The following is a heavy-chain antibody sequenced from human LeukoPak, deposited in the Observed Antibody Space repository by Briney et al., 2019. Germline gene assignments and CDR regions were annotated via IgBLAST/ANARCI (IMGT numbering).Heavy chain of an antibody. Sequence: GGSLRLSCAASGFTFNNFIMNWVRQAPGKGLEWVAVIWYDGSNKYYADSVKGRFTISRDNSKNTLYLQMNSLRAEDTAVYYCAREGTVDTAMVKRGYYYYYGMDVWGQGTTVTVSS. CDR2: IWYDGSNK. CDR3: AREGTVDTAMVKRGYYYYYGMDV. CDR1: GFTFNNFI. V-gene: IGHV3-33*08. J-gene: IGHJ6*02. D-gene: IGHD5-18*01.